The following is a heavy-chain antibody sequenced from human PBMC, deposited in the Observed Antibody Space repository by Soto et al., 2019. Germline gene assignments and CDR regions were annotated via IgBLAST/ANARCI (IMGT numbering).Heavy chain of an antibody. V-gene: IGHV3-30*18. CDR3: AKVRAVAGTFYGMDV. D-gene: IGHD6-19*01. Sequence: GGSLRLSCAASGFTFSSYGMHWVRQAPGKGLEWVAVISYDGSNKYYADSVKGRFTISRDNSKNTLYLQMNSLRAEDTAVYYCAKVRAVAGTFYGMDVWGQGTTVTVSS. CDR1: GFTFSSYG. J-gene: IGHJ6*02. CDR2: ISYDGSNK.